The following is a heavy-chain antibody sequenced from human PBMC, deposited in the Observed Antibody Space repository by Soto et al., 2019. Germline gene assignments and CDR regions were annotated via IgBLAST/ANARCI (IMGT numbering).Heavy chain of an antibody. CDR1: GLTFSSYW. CDR2: INSDGSST. CDR3: TREVYDFWCGYYMYYYGMDV. Sequence: EVQLVESGGGLVQPGGSLRLSCAASGLTFSSYWMHWVRQAPGKGLVWVSRINSDGSSTSYADSVKGRFTVSRDNAKNTLFLLMNSLRAEDTAMYYCTREVYDFWCGYYMYYYGMDVRGQGTTVTVSS. V-gene: IGHV3-74*01. J-gene: IGHJ6*02. D-gene: IGHD3-3*01.